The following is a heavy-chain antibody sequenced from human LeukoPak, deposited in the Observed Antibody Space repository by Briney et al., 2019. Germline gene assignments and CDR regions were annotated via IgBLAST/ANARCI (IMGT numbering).Heavy chain of an antibody. CDR2: INHSGST. CDR1: GGSFSGYY. CDR3: ARDETYYDVLTGYPGGENWFDP. Sequence: SETLSLTCAVYGGSFSGYYWSWIRQSPGKGLEWIGEINHSGSTNYNPSLKSRVTISVDTSKNQFFLKLSSVTAADTAVYYCARDETYYDVLTGYPGGENWFDPWGQGTLVTVSS. D-gene: IGHD3-9*01. J-gene: IGHJ5*02. V-gene: IGHV4-34*01.